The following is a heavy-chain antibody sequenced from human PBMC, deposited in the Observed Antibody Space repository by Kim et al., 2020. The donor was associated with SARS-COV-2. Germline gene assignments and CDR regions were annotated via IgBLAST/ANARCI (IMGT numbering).Heavy chain of an antibody. V-gene: IGHV1-3*01. D-gene: IGHD2-2*01. CDR3: ASAGSVVVPAAMPADY. J-gene: IGHJ4*02. Sequence: KFQGRVTITRDTSASTAYMELSSLRSEDTAVYYCASAGSVVVPAAMPADYWGQGTLVTVSS.